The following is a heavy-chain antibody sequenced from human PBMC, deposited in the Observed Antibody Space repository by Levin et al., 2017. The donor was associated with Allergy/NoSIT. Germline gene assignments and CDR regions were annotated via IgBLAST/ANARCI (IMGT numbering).Heavy chain of an antibody. CDR2: ISGSGGRT. CDR3: AKEGSGSYAHY. Sequence: GGSLRLSCAASGFTSSSYDMSWVRQAPGKGLEWVSAISGSGGRTYFADSVKGRFTISRDNSKNTLYLQMHSLRAEDTAVYYCAKEGSGSYAHYWGQGTLVTVSS. D-gene: IGHD1-26*01. J-gene: IGHJ4*02. CDR1: GFTSSSYD. V-gene: IGHV3-23*01.